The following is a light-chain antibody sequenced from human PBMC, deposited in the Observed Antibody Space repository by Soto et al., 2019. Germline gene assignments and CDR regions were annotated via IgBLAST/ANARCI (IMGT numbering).Light chain of an antibody. CDR1: SSNIGSNY. CDR3: AAWDDSLSGGV. CDR2: KNN. Sequence: QSVLTQPPSASGTPGQRVIISCSGSSSNIGSNYVYWYQQLPGTAPKLLIYKNNQRPSGVPDRFSGSKSGTSASLAISGLRSEDEADYYCAAWDDSLSGGVFGTGTKVTV. V-gene: IGLV1-47*01. J-gene: IGLJ1*01.